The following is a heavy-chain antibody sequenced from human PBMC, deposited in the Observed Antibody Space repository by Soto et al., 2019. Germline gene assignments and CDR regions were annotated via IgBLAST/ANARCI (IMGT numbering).Heavy chain of an antibody. CDR2: INHSGST. D-gene: IGHD3-9*01. CDR3: ARGGYFDWLGSPTGTRLPYGMDV. V-gene: IGHV4-34*01. J-gene: IGHJ6*02. Sequence: SETLSLTCAVYGGSFSGYYWSWIRQPPGKGLEWVGEINHSGSTNYNPSLKSRVTISVDTSKNQFSLKLSSVTAADTAVYYCARGGYFDWLGSPTGTRLPYGMDVWGQGTTVTVSS. CDR1: GGSFSGYY.